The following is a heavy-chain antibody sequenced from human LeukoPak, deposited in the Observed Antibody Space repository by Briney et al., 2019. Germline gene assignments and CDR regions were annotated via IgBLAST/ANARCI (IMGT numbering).Heavy chain of an antibody. D-gene: IGHD3-22*01. V-gene: IGHV3-9*01. J-gene: IGHJ4*02. CDR3: AKYGSSGYDADFVY. Sequence: PGGSLRLSCAASGFTFDDYAMHWVRHTPGKGLEWVSGISWNSGSIGYADSVKGRFTISRDNAKNSLYLQMNSLRAEDTALYYCAKYGSSGYDADFVYWGQGTLVTVSS. CDR1: GFTFDDYA. CDR2: ISWNSGSI.